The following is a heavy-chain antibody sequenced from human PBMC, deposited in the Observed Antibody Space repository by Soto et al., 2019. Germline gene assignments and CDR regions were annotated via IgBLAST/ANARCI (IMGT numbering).Heavy chain of an antibody. CDR2: ISGSGGST. Sequence: EVQLLESGGGLVQPGGSLRLSCAASGFTFSSYAMSWVRQAPGKGLEWVSAISGSGGSTYYADSVKGRFTISRDNSKNTLDLQMNSLIAEDTAVYYCAKSTYYYDSSGSGGGYWGQGTLITVSS. D-gene: IGHD3-22*01. CDR1: GFTFSSYA. V-gene: IGHV3-23*01. CDR3: AKSTYYYDSSGSGGGY. J-gene: IGHJ4*02.